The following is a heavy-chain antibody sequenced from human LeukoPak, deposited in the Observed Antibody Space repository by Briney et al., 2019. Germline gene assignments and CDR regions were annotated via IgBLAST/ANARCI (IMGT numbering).Heavy chain of an antibody. Sequence: PGGSLRLSCAASGFTFSTYGMNWVRLAPGRGLEWASSISTGSSYIYYADSVKGRFTISRDNAKNSLYLQMNSLRAEDTAVYYCAGRNYDSSGYYLSYWGQGTLVTVSS. J-gene: IGHJ4*02. CDR2: ISTGSSYI. V-gene: IGHV3-21*01. CDR3: AGRNYDSSGYYLSY. CDR1: GFTFSTYG. D-gene: IGHD3-22*01.